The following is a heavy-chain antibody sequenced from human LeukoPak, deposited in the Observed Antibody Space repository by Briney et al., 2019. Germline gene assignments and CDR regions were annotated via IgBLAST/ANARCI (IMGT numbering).Heavy chain of an antibody. D-gene: IGHD6-19*01. J-gene: IGHJ3*02. Sequence: PGGSLRLSCAASGFTFSSYSMNWVRQAPGKGLEWVSSISSSSSYIYYADSVKGRFTISRDNAKNSLYLQMNSLRAEDTAVYYCARDSSALAAFDIWGQGTMVTVSS. CDR1: GFTFSSYS. V-gene: IGHV3-21*01. CDR3: ARDSSALAAFDI. CDR2: ISSSSSYI.